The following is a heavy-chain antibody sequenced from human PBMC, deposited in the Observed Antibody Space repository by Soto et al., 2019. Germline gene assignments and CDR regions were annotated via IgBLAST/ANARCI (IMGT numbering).Heavy chain of an antibody. Sequence: GGSLRLSCAASGFTFSSYAMTWVRQAPGKGLEWVSGISGSGGGTYYADSVKGRFTISRDNSKSTLYLQMNSLRAEDTAVYYCAKVSLGATTITDYYYYGMDVWGQGATVTVSS. D-gene: IGHD1-26*01. CDR3: AKVSLGATTITDYYYYGMDV. J-gene: IGHJ6*02. V-gene: IGHV3-23*01. CDR1: GFTFSSYA. CDR2: ISGSGGGT.